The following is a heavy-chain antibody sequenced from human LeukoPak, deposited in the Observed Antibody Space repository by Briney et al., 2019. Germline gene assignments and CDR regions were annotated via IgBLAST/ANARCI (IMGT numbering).Heavy chain of an antibody. Sequence: GSLRLSCAASGFAFSSHGMSWVRQAPGKGLEWVSAISGRGDVTYYEDSVKGRFTISRDNSKNTLFLEMNSLRAEDTAVYYCARGRYSDYFYYFDYWGQGTLVTVSS. CDR1: GFAFSSHG. V-gene: IGHV3-23*01. CDR2: ISGRGDVT. D-gene: IGHD4-17*01. CDR3: ARGRYSDYFYYFDY. J-gene: IGHJ4*02.